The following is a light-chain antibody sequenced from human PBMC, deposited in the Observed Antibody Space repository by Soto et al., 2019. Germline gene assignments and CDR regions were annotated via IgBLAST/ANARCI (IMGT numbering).Light chain of an antibody. CDR2: EGS. J-gene: IGLJ3*02. CDR3: CSYAGSSRV. CDR1: SSDVGSYNL. V-gene: IGLV2-23*01. Sequence: QSALTQPAYVSGSPGQSITISCTGTSSDVGSYNLVSWYQQHPGKAPKLMIYEGSKRPSGVSNRFSGSKSGNTASLTISGLQAEDEADYYCCSYAGSSRVFGGGTKVTVL.